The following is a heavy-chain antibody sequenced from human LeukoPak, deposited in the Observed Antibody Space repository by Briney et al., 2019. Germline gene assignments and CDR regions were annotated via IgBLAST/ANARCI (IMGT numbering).Heavy chain of an antibody. CDR2: INSDGSST. CDR3: ARAQHSGSYQKYYFDY. V-gene: IGHV3-74*01. J-gene: IGHJ4*02. Sequence: PGGSLRLSCAASGFTFSSYWMHWVRQAPGKGLVWVSRINSDGSSTSYADSVKGRFTISRDNAKNTLYLQMNSLRAEDTAVYYCARAQHSGSYQKYYFDYWGQGTLVTVSS. CDR1: GFTFSSYW. D-gene: IGHD1-26*01.